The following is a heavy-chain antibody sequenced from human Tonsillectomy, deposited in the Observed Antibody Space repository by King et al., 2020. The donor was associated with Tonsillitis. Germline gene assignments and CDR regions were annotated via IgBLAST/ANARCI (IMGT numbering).Heavy chain of an antibody. D-gene: IGHD6-19*01. J-gene: IGHJ5*02. CDR2: IIPIFGTT. CDR3: ARGSGYRSGWYLGWFDP. CDR1: GGTFSSYV. V-gene: IGHV1-69*01. Sequence: VQLVESGAEVKKPGSSVKVSCKASGGTFSSYVISWVRQAPGQGLEWMGGIIPIFGTTDYAQKFQGRVTITADESTSTAYMELSSLRSEDTAVYYCARGSGYRSGWYLGWFDPWGQGTLVTVSS.